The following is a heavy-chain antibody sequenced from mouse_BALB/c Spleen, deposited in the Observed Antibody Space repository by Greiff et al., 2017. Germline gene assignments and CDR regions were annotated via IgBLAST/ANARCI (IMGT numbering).Heavy chain of an antibody. J-gene: IGHJ4*01. D-gene: IGHD2-14*01. CDR1: GFSLTSYG. V-gene: IGHV2-2*02. CDR2: IWSGGST. Sequence: QVHVKQSGPGLVQPSQSLSITCTVSGFSLTSYGVHWVRQSPGKGLEWLGVIWSGGSTDYNAAFISRLSISKDNSKSQVFFKMNSLQANDTARYYCARPGEVRRGTFYAMDYWGQGTSVTVSS. CDR3: ARPGEVRRGTFYAMDY.